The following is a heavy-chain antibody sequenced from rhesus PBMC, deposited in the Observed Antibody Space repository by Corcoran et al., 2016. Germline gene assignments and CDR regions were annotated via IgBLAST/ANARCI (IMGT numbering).Heavy chain of an antibody. V-gene: IGHV4-76*01. CDR3: ARLRVGTTFDV. CDR1: GGSITGVSG. Sequence: QVQLQESGPGLVKPSETLSLTCAVSGGSITGVSGWILIRPPPGQGLEWVGYIYGSSGSTNYNPSLKNRVTISKDTSKNQFSLKLSSVTAADTAVYYCARLRVGTTFDVWGPGVLVTVSS. CDR2: IYGSSGST. J-gene: IGHJ5-1*01. D-gene: IGHD1-44*01.